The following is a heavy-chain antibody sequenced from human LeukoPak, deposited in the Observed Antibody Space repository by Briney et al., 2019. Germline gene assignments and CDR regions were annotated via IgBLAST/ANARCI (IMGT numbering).Heavy chain of an antibody. V-gene: IGHV1-69*05. CDR2: IIPIFGTA. J-gene: IGHJ6*03. CDR1: GGTFSSYA. D-gene: IGHD4-11*01. Sequence: SVTVSCKASGGTFSSYAISWVRQAPGQGLEWMGRIIPIFGTANYAQKFQGRVTITTDESTSTAYMELSSLRSEDTAVYYCARKGPTVTTDYYYYMDVWGKGTTVTVSS. CDR3: ARKGPTVTTDYYYYMDV.